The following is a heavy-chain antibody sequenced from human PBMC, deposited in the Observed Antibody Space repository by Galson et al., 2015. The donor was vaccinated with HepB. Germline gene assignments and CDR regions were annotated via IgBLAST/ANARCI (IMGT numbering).Heavy chain of an antibody. J-gene: IGHJ4*02. CDR2: IWYDGSNK. V-gene: IGHV3-33*01. CDR3: ASSPRSGSYYDYFDY. D-gene: IGHD1-26*01. Sequence: SLRLSCAASGFTFSSYGMHWVRQAPGKGLEWVAVIWYDGSNKYYADSVKGRFTISRDNSKNTLYLQMNSLGAEDTAVYYCASSPRSGSYYDYFDYWGQGTLVTVSS. CDR1: GFTFSSYG.